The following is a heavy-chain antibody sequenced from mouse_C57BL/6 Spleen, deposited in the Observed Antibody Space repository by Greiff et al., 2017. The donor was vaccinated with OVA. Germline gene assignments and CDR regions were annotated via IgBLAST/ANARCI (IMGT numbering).Heavy chain of an antibody. CDR2: ISYDGSN. V-gene: IGHV3-6*01. J-gene: IGHJ2*01. D-gene: IGHD1-1*02. CDR1: GYSITSGYY. Sequence: VQLKESGPGLVKPSQSLSLTCSVTGYSITSGYYWNWIRQFPGNKLEWMGYISYDGSNNYNPSLKNRISITRDTSKNQFFLKLNSVTTEDTATYYCARGWFDYFDYWGQGTTLTVSS. CDR3: ARGWFDYFDY.